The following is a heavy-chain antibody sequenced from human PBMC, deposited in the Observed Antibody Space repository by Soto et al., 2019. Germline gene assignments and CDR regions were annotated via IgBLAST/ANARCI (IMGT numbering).Heavy chain of an antibody. V-gene: IGHV4-31*03. CDR1: GGSISSGGYY. CDR3: ARSGYSYGPNPLLY. CDR2: IYYSGST. Sequence: SETLSLTCTVSGGSISSGGYYWSWIRQHPGKGLEWIGYIYYSGSTYYNPSLKSRVTISVDTSKNQFSLKLSSVTAADTAMYYCARSGYSYGPNPLLYWGQGTLVTVSS. D-gene: IGHD5-18*01. J-gene: IGHJ4*02.